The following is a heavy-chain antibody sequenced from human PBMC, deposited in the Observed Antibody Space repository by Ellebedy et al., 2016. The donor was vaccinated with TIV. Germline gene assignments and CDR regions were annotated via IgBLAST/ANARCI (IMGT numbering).Heavy chain of an antibody. CDR3: ARDSSSGWYVY. D-gene: IGHD6-19*01. Sequence: GGSLRLXCAASGFTFSSYSMNWVRQAPGKGLEWVSSISSSSSYIYYADSVKGRFTISRDNAKNSLYLQMNSLRAEDTAVYYCARDSSSGWYVYWGQGTLVTVSS. CDR2: ISSSSSYI. J-gene: IGHJ4*02. V-gene: IGHV3-21*01. CDR1: GFTFSSYS.